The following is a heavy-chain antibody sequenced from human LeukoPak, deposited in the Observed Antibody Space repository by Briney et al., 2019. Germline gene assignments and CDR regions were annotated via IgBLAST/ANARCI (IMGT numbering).Heavy chain of an antibody. CDR3: ASATFEDYGDYARGDYFAY. Sequence: PSQTLSLTCNVSGGSINRNDYSWAWIREPPGKGLEWIGGICDSEATEYKPSLKSRVTISVDTSKNQLSLQVSSVIAADKAVYYCASATFEDYGDYARGDYFAYWGQRTLVAVPS. CDR1: GGSINRNDYS. CDR2: ICDSEAT. D-gene: IGHD4-17*01. J-gene: IGHJ4*02. V-gene: IGHV4-39*01.